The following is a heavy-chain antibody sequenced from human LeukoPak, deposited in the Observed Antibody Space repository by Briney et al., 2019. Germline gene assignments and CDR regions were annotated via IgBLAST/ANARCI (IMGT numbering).Heavy chain of an antibody. CDR3: ARKSASGNYPLDY. CDR2: MSADSATT. V-gene: IGHV3-23*01. Sequence: GGSLRLSCAASGFTFSSYEMNWVRQAPGKGLEWVSVMSADSATTFYADSVKGRFTISRDNAKNTVFLQMSSLRAEDTALYYCARKSASGNYPLDYWGQGTLVTASS. CDR1: GFTFSSYE. D-gene: IGHD3-10*01. J-gene: IGHJ4*02.